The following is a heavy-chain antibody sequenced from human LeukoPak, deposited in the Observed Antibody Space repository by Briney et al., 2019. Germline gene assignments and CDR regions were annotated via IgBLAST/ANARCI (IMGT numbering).Heavy chain of an antibody. V-gene: IGHV1-2*02. CDR1: GRTFTGYY. CDR3: ARDDGGFDP. D-gene: IGHD2-8*01. J-gene: IGHJ5*02. CDR2: INPNSGGT. Sequence: ASVKVFCKASGRTFTGYYMPWVRQAPGQGLEWMGWINPNSGGTNYAQKLQGRVTMTRDTSISTAYMELSRLRSDDTAVYYCARDDGGFDPWGQGTLVTVSS.